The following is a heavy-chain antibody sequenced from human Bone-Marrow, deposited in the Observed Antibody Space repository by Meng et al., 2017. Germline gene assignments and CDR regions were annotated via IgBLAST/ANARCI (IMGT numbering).Heavy chain of an antibody. Sequence: VQLQQGRAGLLKPFDTLSPTCAVYGGSFSGYYWSWIRQPPGKGLEWIGEINHSGSTNYNPSLKSRVTISVDTSKNQFSLKLSSVTAADTAVYYCARGSWLQLWLQDYWGQGTLVTVSS. V-gene: IGHV4-34*01. CDR2: INHSGST. CDR1: GGSFSGYY. J-gene: IGHJ4*02. D-gene: IGHD5-18*01. CDR3: ARGSWLQLWLQDY.